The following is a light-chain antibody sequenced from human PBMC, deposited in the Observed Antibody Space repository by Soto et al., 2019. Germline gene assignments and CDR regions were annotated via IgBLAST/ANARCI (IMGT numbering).Light chain of an antibody. Sequence: QSSMTQPRAVSRSLGHSVTISFTGTISYVGGYNYVSWYQQHPGKAPKHIIFEVSQRPSGVSDPFSGSKSGKTASLTISGIQAEDEADYYCCSYAGTYTVKFGGWTKVPVL. CDR2: EVS. J-gene: IGLJ2*01. CDR3: CSYAGTYTVK. V-gene: IGLV2-11*01. CDR1: ISYVGGYNY.